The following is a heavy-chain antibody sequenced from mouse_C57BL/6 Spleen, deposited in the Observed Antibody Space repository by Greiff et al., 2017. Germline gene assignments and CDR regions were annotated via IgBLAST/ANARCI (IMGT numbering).Heavy chain of an antibody. Sequence: VQLKESGGGLVKPGGSLKLSCAASGFTFSDYGMHWVRQAPEKGLEWVAYISSGSSTIYYADTVKGRFTISRDTAKNTLFLQMTSLRSEDTAMYYCAREGYGSSYGFAYWGQGTLVTVSA. J-gene: IGHJ3*01. CDR2: ISSGSSTI. CDR3: AREGYGSSYGFAY. D-gene: IGHD1-1*01. CDR1: GFTFSDYG. V-gene: IGHV5-17*01.